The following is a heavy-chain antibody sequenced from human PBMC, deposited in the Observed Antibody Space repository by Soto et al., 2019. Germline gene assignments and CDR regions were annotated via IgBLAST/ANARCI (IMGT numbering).Heavy chain of an antibody. J-gene: IGHJ4*02. CDR2: ISGSGGST. Sequence: PGGSLRLSCAASGFTFSSYAMSWVRQAPGKGLEWVSAISGSGGSTYYADSVKGRFTISRDNSKNTLYLQMNSLRAEDTAVYYCATVNDGYGKYFDYWSQGTLVTVSS. V-gene: IGHV3-23*01. CDR3: ATVNDGYGKYFDY. CDR1: GFTFSSYA. D-gene: IGHD3-16*01.